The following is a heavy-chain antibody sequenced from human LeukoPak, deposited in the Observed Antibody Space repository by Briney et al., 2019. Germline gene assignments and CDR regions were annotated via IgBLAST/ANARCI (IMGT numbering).Heavy chain of an antibody. V-gene: IGHV3-33*01. J-gene: IGHJ4*02. Sequence: GGSLGLSCAASGFTFSSYGMHWVRQAPGKGLEWVAVIWYDGSNRYYADSVKGRFTISRDNSKNTLYLQMNSLRAEDTAVYYCARGIYDSSGYYTIDYWGQGTLVTVSS. CDR3: ARGIYDSSGYYTIDY. D-gene: IGHD3-22*01. CDR1: GFTFSSYG. CDR2: IWYDGSNR.